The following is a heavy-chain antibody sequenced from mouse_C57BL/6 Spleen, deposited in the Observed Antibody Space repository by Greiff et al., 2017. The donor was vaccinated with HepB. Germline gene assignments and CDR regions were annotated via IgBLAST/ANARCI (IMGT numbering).Heavy chain of an antibody. V-gene: IGHV1-15*01. Sequence: QVQLQQSGAELVRPGASVTLSCKASGYTFTDYEMHWVKQTPVHGLEWIGAIDPETGGTAYNQKFKGKAILTADKSSSTAYMELRSLTSEDSAVYYCTRPYYYGSSPYAMDYWGQGTSVTVAS. J-gene: IGHJ4*01. CDR2: IDPETGGT. CDR1: GYTFTDYE. D-gene: IGHD1-1*01. CDR3: TRPYYYGSSPYAMDY.